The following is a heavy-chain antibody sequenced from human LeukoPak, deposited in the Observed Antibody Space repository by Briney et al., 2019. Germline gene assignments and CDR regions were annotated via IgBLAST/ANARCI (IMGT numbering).Heavy chain of an antibody. J-gene: IGHJ4*02. V-gene: IGHV1-2*02. D-gene: IGHD1-26*01. CDR1: GYTFTGYY. Sequence: ASVKVSCKASGYTFTGYYMHWVRQAPGQGLEWMGWINPHSGGTDHAQKFQGRVTMTRDTSISTAYMELSRLRSDDTAVYYCARDMDSGQDFFDYWGLGTLVTVSS. CDR3: ARDMDSGQDFFDY. CDR2: INPHSGGT.